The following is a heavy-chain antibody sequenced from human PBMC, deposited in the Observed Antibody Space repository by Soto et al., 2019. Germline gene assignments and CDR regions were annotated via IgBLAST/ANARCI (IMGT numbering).Heavy chain of an antibody. CDR2: IYYSGST. CDR1: VGSISSSNYY. J-gene: IGHJ6*02. D-gene: IGHD2-15*01. CDR3: ARGGYCSGASCAYMGHYYYYGMDV. Sequence: QLQLQESGPGLVKPSETLSLTCTVSVGSISSSNYYWGWIRQPPGKGLEWIGSIYYSGSTYYNPSLKSRVTISVDTSKNQFSLKLSSVTAADTAMYYCARGGYCSGASCAYMGHYYYYGMDVWGQGTTVTVS. V-gene: IGHV4-39*01.